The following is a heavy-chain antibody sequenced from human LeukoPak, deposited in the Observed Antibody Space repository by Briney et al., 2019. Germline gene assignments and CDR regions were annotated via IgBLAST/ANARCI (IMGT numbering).Heavy chain of an antibody. D-gene: IGHD6-13*01. Sequence: SETLSLTCTVSVGSISSYYWSWIRQPPGKGLEWIGYIYHSGSTNYNPSLKSRVTISVDRSKNQFSLKLSSVTAADTAVYYCAGATAGTGYYFDYWGQGTLVTVSS. J-gene: IGHJ4*02. CDR1: VGSISSYY. CDR2: IYHSGST. CDR3: AGATAGTGYYFDY. V-gene: IGHV4-59*01.